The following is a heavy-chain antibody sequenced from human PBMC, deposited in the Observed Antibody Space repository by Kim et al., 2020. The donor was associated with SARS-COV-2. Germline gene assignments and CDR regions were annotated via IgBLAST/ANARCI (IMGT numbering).Heavy chain of an antibody. CDR2: VNNNGYT. Sequence: SETLSLTCTVSGASMGNNHWSWIRQSPGKGLEWIGIVNNNGYTATNPSLQSRVSIFVDTSTNQMALTLRSVTAAASAVYYCESVIRHCTSNSCPSVLDMWGQGTLVTVSS. J-gene: IGHJ3*02. D-gene: IGHD2-2*01. CDR3: ESVIRHCTSNSCPSVLDM. V-gene: IGHV4-59*01. CDR1: GASMGNNH.